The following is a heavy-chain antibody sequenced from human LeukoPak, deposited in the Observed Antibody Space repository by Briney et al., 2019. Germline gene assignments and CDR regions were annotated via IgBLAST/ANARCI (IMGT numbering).Heavy chain of an antibody. CDR1: GFTFDDYG. J-gene: IGHJ6*03. CDR2: INWNGGST. V-gene: IGHV3-20*04. D-gene: IGHD6-13*01. CDR3: AKIAAAGTFNYMDV. Sequence: RPGGSLRLSCAASGFTFDDYGMSWVRQAPGKGLEWVSGINWNGGSTGYADSVKGRFTISRDNAKNSLYLQMNSLRAEDTALYYCAKIAAAGTFNYMDVWGKGTTVTVSS.